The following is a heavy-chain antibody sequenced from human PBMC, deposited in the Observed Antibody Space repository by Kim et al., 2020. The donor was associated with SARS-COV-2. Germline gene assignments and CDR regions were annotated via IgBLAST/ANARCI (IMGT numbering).Heavy chain of an antibody. V-gene: IGHV1-2*02. Sequence: ASVKVSCKASGYKFTGFYIHWVRQAPGQGLEWMGWINPSRGTTQYAHKLQGRITMTRDTSTATVYMELSNLRSDDTALYFCARVSDDYDSIYFDSWGQGTLVTVSS. CDR1: GYKFTGFY. D-gene: IGHD3-22*01. J-gene: IGHJ5*01. CDR2: INPSRGTT. CDR3: ARVSDDYDSIYFDS.